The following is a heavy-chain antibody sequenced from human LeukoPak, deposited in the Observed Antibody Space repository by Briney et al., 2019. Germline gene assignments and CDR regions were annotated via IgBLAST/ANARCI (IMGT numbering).Heavy chain of an antibody. V-gene: IGHV1-69*13. D-gene: IGHD4-23*01. CDR1: GYTFTSYG. J-gene: IGHJ3*02. Sequence: GASVKVSCKASGYTFTSYGISWVRQAPGQGLEWMGGIIPIFGTANYAQKFQGRVTIAADESTSTAYMELSSLRSEDTAVYYCARDQTVVTPRNACDIWGQGTMVTVSS. CDR3: ARDQTVVTPRNACDI. CDR2: IIPIFGTA.